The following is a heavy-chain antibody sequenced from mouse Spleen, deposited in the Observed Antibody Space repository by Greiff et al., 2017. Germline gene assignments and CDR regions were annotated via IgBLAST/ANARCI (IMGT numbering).Heavy chain of an antibody. J-gene: IGHJ2*01. V-gene: IGHV5-9-1*01. Sequence: EVNLVESGGGLVKPGGSLKLSCAASGFTFSSYAMSWVRQTPEKRLEWVATISSGGSYTYYSDSVKGRFTISRDNAKNTLYLQMSSLRSEDTAMYYCARRGSLGDYTESWGEGTTLTVSS. CDR1: GFTFSSYA. CDR2: ISSGGSYT. CDR3: ARRGSLGDYTES. D-gene: IGHD2-12*01.